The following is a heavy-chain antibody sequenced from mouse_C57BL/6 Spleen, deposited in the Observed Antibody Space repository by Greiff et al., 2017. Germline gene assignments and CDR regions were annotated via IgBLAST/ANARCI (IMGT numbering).Heavy chain of an antibody. CDR1: GYAFSSSW. D-gene: IGHD2-4*01. Sequence: VQRVESGPELVKPGASVKISCKASGYAFSSSWMNWVKQRPGKGLEWIGRIYPGDGDTNYNGKFKGKATLTADKSSSTAYMQLSSLTSEDSAVYFCASSYDYGFAYWGQGTLVTVSA. V-gene: IGHV1-82*01. J-gene: IGHJ3*01. CDR3: ASSYDYGFAY. CDR2: IYPGDGDT.